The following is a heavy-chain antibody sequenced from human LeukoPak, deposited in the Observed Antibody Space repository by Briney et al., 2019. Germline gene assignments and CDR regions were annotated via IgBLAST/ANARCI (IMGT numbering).Heavy chain of an antibody. Sequence: QSGGSLRLSCAASGFSFSSYWMSWVRQAPGKGLEWVANIKLDGSEKFYVDSMKGRFTISRDNAKNSLYLQMNSLRAEDTAVYYCARRGRYCTSTSCSLLGAFDVWGLGTMVTVSS. CDR3: ARRGRYCTSTSCSLLGAFDV. V-gene: IGHV3-7*01. J-gene: IGHJ3*01. CDR2: IKLDGSEK. D-gene: IGHD2-2*01. CDR1: GFSFSSYW.